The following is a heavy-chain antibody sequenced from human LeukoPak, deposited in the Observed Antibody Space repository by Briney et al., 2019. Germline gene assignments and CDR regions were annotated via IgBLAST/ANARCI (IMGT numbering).Heavy chain of an antibody. CDR1: GFTFSHYW. CDR2: IKEDGSEK. J-gene: IGHJ4*02. D-gene: IGHD2-15*01. CDR3: ARGLKASAY. Sequence: SRGSLTLSCAASGFTFSHYWMSWVSQAPGKGLEWVANIKEDGSEKNYVDSVRGRFTISRDNAKNSLYLQMNSLRAEDTAVYYCARGLKASAYWGRGTLVTVSS. V-gene: IGHV3-7*04.